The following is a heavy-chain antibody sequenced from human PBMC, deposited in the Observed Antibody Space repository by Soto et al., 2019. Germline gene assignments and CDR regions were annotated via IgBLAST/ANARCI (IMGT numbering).Heavy chain of an antibody. CDR3: AKGTGTDY. D-gene: IGHD1-1*01. V-gene: IGHV3-30*18. CDR2: ISYDGSNK. CDR1: GFTFSSYG. J-gene: IGHJ4*02. Sequence: QVQLVESGGGVVQPGRSLRLSCAASGFTFSSYGMHWVRQAPGKGLEWVAVISYDGSNKYYADSVKGRFTISRDNSKNTLYLQMTSLRAEDTAVYYCAKGTGTDYWGQGTLVTVSS.